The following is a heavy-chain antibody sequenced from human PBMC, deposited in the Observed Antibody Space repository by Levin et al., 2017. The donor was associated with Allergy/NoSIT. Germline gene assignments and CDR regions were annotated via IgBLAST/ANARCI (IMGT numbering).Heavy chain of an antibody. CDR2: ISSSSSYI. V-gene: IGHV3-21*01. Sequence: GESLKISCAASGFTFSSYSMNWVRQAPGKGLEWVSSISSSSSYIYYADSVKGRFTISRDNAKNSLYLQMNSLRAEDTAVYYCARGENWNYYYYYMDVWGKGTTVTVSS. D-gene: IGHD1-1*01. J-gene: IGHJ6*03. CDR3: ARGENWNYYYYYMDV. CDR1: GFTFSSYS.